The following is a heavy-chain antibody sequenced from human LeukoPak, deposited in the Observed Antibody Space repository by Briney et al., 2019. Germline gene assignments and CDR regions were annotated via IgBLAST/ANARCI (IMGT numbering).Heavy chain of an antibody. CDR3: ARDQEGYSSSSGYFDY. Sequence: SETLSLTCTVSGGSISSSSYYWGWIRQPPGKGLEWIGSIYYSGSTYYNPSLKSRVTISVDTSKNQFSLKLSSVTAADTAVYYCARDQEGYSSSSGYFDYWGQGTLVTVSS. CDR2: IYYSGST. V-gene: IGHV4-39*07. D-gene: IGHD6-6*01. J-gene: IGHJ4*02. CDR1: GGSISSSSYY.